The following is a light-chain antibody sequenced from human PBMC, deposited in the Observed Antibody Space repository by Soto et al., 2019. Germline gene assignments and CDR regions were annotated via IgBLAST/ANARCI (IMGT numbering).Light chain of an antibody. CDR1: QSISSY. CDR3: QQYSSYPHT. V-gene: IGKV1-39*01. Sequence: DIPITQTKSSLSPSVGDRVTITCRASQSISSYLNWYQQKPGKAPNLLIYAASTLQSGVPSRFSGSGSGTDFTLTISSLQAEDFTTYYCQQYSSYPHTFCEVSK. J-gene: IGKJ4*01. CDR2: AAS.